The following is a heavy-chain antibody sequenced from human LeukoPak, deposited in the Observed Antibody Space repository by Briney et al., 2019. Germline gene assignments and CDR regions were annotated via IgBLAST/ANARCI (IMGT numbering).Heavy chain of an antibody. V-gene: IGHV1-2*02. CDR2: INPNSGGT. D-gene: IGHD1-26*01. CDR1: GYTFTGYY. Sequence: ASVKVSCKASGYTFTGYYMHWVRQAPGQGLEWMGWINPNSGGTNYAQKFQGRVTMTRDTSISTAYMELSRLRSDDTAVYYCARSRNIVGATGSRNAFDIWGQGTMVTVSS. J-gene: IGHJ3*02. CDR3: ARSRNIVGATGSRNAFDI.